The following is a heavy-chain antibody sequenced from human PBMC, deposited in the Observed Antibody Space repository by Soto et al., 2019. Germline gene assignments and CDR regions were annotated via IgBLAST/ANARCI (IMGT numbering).Heavy chain of an antibody. V-gene: IGHV4-59*08. CDR3: ARRVAAAGTNHVWFDP. J-gene: IGHJ5*02. Sequence: SETQSLTCTVSGGSISSYYWSWIRQPPGKGLEWIGYIYYSGSTNYNPSLKSRVTISVDTSKNQFSLKLSSVTAADTAVYYCARRVAAAGTNHVWFDPWGQGTLVTVSS. D-gene: IGHD6-13*01. CDR1: GGSISSYY. CDR2: IYYSGST.